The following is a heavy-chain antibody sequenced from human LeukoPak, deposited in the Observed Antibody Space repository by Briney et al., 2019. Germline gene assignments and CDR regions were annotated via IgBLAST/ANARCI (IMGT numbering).Heavy chain of an antibody. CDR1: GGTLSNYA. Sequence: ASVKVSCKASGGTLSNYAISWVRQAPGQGLEWMGGIIPIFGTTNYAQKFQGRVTITADTSTSTAYMELRSLRYDDTAEYYCARGSYMDVWGKGTTVTVSS. J-gene: IGHJ6*03. CDR2: IIPIFGTT. V-gene: IGHV1-69*06. CDR3: ARGSYMDV.